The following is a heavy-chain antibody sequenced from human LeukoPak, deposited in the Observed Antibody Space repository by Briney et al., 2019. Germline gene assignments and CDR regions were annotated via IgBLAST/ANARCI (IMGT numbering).Heavy chain of an antibody. CDR2: IKSKTDGGTT. CDR1: GFTVSNAW. CDR3: NRWHISGVSYSNV. D-gene: IGHD2-15*01. J-gene: IGHJ4*02. V-gene: IGHV3-15*01. Sequence: GGSLRLSCAASGFTVSNAWMSWFRQAPGKGLEWVGRIKSKTDGGTTDYAAPVKGRFTISRDDSKNTLYLQMNSLKTEDTAVYHCNRWHISGVSYSNVWGQGTLVTVSS.